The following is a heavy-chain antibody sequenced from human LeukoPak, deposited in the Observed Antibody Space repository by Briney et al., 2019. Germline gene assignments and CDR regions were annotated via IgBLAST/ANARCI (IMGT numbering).Heavy chain of an antibody. D-gene: IGHD4-23*01. CDR2: TNSDGSTT. CDR1: RFTFSSFW. CDR3: ARRSTVVTPDY. V-gene: IGHV3-74*01. Sequence: GGSLRLSCAASRFTFSSFWMHWLRQAPGKGLVWVSHTNSDGSTTDYADSVRGRFTISRDNAKNSLYLQMNSLRAEDTAVYYCARRSTVVTPDYWGQGTLVTVSS. J-gene: IGHJ4*02.